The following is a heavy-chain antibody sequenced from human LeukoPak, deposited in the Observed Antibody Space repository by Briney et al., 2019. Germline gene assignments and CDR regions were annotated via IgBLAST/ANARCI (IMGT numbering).Heavy chain of an antibody. CDR2: ISSSSSYI. CDR1: GFTFSSYS. Sequence: NSGGPLRLSCAASGFTFSSYSMNWVRLAPGKGLEWVSSISSSSSYIYYADSVKGRFTISRDNAKNSLYLQMNSLRAEDTAVYYCARTGGYYYMDVWGKGTTVTVSS. CDR3: ARTGGYYYMDV. J-gene: IGHJ6*03. D-gene: IGHD3-10*01. V-gene: IGHV3-21*01.